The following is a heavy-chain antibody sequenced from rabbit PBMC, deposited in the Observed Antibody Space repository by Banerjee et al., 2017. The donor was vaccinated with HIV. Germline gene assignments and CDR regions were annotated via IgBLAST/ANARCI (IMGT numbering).Heavy chain of an antibody. CDR1: GFSFSSSYY. V-gene: IGHV1S45*01. CDR2: IYAGSSGST. J-gene: IGHJ6*01. CDR3: ARDLAGSHFYLDL. D-gene: IGHD4-2*01. Sequence: QEQLVESGGGLVQPEGSLTLTCTASGFSFSSSYYMCWVRQAPGKGLEWIACIYAGSSGSTYYASWAKGRFTISKTSSTTVTLQMTSLTAADTATYFCARDLAGSHFYLDLWGPGTLVTVS.